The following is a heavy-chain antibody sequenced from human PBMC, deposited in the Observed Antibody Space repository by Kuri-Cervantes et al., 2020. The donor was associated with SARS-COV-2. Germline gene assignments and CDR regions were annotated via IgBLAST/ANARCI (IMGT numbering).Heavy chain of an antibody. D-gene: IGHD3-16*01. Sequence: LSLTCAASGFTVTSDYMTWVRQAPGKGLEWVSIIYSGGTTYYGDSVKGRFTMSRDTSKSTVYLQMDSLRVDDTAVYYCARARLGDWYFDLWGRGTMVTDSS. CDR2: IYSGGTT. V-gene: IGHV3-53*01. CDR1: GFTVTSDY. CDR3: ARARLGDWYFDL. J-gene: IGHJ2*01.